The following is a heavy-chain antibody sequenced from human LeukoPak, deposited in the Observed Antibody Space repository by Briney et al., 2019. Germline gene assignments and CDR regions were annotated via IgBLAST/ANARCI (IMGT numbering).Heavy chain of an antibody. CDR3: ARGYYDSSGYIESGLPYFDY. D-gene: IGHD3-22*01. CDR2: IYHSGST. J-gene: IGHJ4*02. V-gene: IGHV4-4*02. CDR1: GGSISSSNW. Sequence: PSETLSLTCAVSGGSISSSNWWSWVRQPPGKGLEWIGEIYHSGSTNYNPSLKSRVTISVDKSKNQFSLKLSSVTAAGTAVYYCARGYYDSSGYIESGLPYFDYWGQGTLVTVSS.